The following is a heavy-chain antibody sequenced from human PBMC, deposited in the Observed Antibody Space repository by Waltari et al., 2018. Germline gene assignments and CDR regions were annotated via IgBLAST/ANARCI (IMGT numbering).Heavy chain of an antibody. Sequence: EVQLVESGGGLVQPGGSLRLSCAASGFTFGDYWMHWVRQPPGTWLGWVSRFNMDGGFISYTDSVKGRFTISRDNAKNTLFLQLNSLRAKDTAVYYCARKGGRGYPYGPFYYDHWGQGTLVTVSP. CDR1: GFTFGDYW. CDR2: FNMDGGFI. J-gene: IGHJ4*02. CDR3: ARKGGRGYPYGPFYYDH. V-gene: IGHV3-74*01. D-gene: IGHD5-18*01.